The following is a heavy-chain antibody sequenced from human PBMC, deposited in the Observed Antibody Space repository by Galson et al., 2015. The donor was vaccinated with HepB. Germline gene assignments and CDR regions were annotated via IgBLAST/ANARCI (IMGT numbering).Heavy chain of an antibody. J-gene: IGHJ4*02. CDR3: ARVVGGEDY. CDR2: ISYDGSNK. V-gene: IGHV3-30-3*01. D-gene: IGHD2-15*01. Sequence: SLRLSCAASGFTFSSYAMHWVRQAPGKGLEWVAVISYDGSNKYYADSVKGRFTISRDNSKNTLYLQMNSLRAEDTAVYYCARVVGGEDYWGQGTLVTVSS. CDR1: GFTFSSYA.